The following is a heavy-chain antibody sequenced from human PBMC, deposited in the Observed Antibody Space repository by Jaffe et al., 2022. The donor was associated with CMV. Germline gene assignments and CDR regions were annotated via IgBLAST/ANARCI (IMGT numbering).Heavy chain of an antibody. V-gene: IGHV5-51*01. CDR3: ARLDGSYRDY. J-gene: IGHJ4*02. CDR2: IYPGDSDT. Sequence: EVQLVQSGAEVKKPRESLKISCEASGYDFPIYWIAWVRHMPGKGLEWMGAIYPGDSDTRYSPSFQDHVTISVDKSINTAYLLFNSLQASDTAIYFCARLDGSYRDYWGRGTLVTVSS. CDR1: GYDFPIYW. D-gene: IGHD3-16*02.